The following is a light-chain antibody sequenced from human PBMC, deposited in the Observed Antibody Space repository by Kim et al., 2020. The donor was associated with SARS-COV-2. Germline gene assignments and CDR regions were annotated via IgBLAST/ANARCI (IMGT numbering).Light chain of an antibody. Sequence: DIQMTQSPSSLSASVGDRVTITCRASLSISNYLVWYQHRPGKAPKLLIYGASSLQSGVPSRFSGSGSGTDFTLTISSLQPEDFATYYCQQSYSTPYTFGQGTKLEI. V-gene: IGKV1-39*01. J-gene: IGKJ2*01. CDR1: LSISNY. CDR3: QQSYSTPYT. CDR2: GAS.